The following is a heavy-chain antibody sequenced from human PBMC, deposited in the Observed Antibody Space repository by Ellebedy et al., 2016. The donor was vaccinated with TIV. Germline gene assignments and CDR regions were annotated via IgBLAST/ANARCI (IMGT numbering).Heavy chain of an antibody. Sequence: GESLKISXAASGFTFSSYGMHWVRQAPGKGLEWVAVISYDGSNKYYADSVKGRFTISRDNSKNTLYLQMNSLRAEDTAVYYCAKAVYYGSGSPLDYWGQGTLVTVSS. D-gene: IGHD3-10*01. J-gene: IGHJ4*02. CDR3: AKAVYYGSGSPLDY. CDR2: ISYDGSNK. CDR1: GFTFSSYG. V-gene: IGHV3-30*18.